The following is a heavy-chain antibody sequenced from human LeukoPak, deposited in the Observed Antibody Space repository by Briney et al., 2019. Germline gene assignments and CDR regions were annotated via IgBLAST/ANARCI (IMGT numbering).Heavy chain of an antibody. D-gene: IGHD4-17*01. CDR3: TRTVNSWFDP. CDR2: IRPGDGTT. V-gene: IGHV1-46*01. Sequence: ASVKVSCKPSGYNFINHYIHWLRQAPGQGLEWMGVIRPGDGTTGYAQNFQGRVSMTSVTSTSTAYMELIGLRSDDTAVYYCTRTVNSWFDPRGQGTPVTVS. CDR1: GYNFINHY. J-gene: IGHJ5*02.